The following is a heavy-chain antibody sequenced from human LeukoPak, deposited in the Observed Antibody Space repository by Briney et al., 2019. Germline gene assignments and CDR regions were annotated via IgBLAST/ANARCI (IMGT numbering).Heavy chain of an antibody. J-gene: IGHJ4*02. CDR1: GFHFSSYM. CDR3: ARSLTTLTYEGY. D-gene: IGHD1-1*01. V-gene: IGHV3-21*01. CDR2: INSGSTYT. Sequence: GSLELSLAASGFHFSSYMMKWVRQAPGKGLELVSSINSGSTYTYYTESVKGRFTVSRDNAKNSLFLQMNSLRAEDTAIYYCARSLTTLTYEGYWGQGTLVTVSS.